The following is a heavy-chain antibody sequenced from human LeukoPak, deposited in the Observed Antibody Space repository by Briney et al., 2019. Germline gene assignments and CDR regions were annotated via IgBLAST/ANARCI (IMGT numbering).Heavy chain of an antibody. CDR2: ISSSSSYI. Sequence: GGSLRLSCAASGFTFSSYSMNWVRQAPGKGLEWVSSISSSSSYIYYADSVKGRFTISRDNSKNTLYLQMNSLRAEDTAVYYCASRGSTTTSDYWGQGTLVTVSS. CDR1: GFTFSSYS. CDR3: ASRGSTTTSDY. V-gene: IGHV3-21*01. D-gene: IGHD1-26*01. J-gene: IGHJ4*02.